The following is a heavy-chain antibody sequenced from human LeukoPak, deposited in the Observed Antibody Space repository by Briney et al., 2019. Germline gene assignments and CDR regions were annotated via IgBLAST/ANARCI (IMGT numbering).Heavy chain of an antibody. CDR2: IKQDGSEK. CDR1: GFTFSSYA. Sequence: LSGGSLRLSCAASGFTFSSYAMSWVRQAPGKGLEWVANIKQDGSEKYYVDSVKGRFTISRDNAKNSLYLQMNSLRAEDTAVYYCARDVPYDFWSGYYRKGYYYYYMDVWGKGTTVTVSS. CDR3: ARDVPYDFWSGYYRKGYYYYYMDV. J-gene: IGHJ6*03. V-gene: IGHV3-7*01. D-gene: IGHD3-3*01.